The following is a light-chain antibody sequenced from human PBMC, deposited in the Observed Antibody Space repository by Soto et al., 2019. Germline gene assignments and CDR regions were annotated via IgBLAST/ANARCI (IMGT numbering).Light chain of an antibody. V-gene: IGKV1-5*01. CDR3: QQYETHPWT. CDR1: QSISMW. Sequence: DIEMTQSPSTLSASVGDRVTITCRASQSISMWLAWYQQKPGKAPKFLIYDASTLESGVPSRFSGSGYGTEFTLTISSLQPDDFATYYCQQYETHPWTFGQGNKVDIK. J-gene: IGKJ1*01. CDR2: DAS.